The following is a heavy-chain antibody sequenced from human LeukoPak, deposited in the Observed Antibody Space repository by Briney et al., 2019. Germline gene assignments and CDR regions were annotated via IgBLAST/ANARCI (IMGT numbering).Heavy chain of an antibody. Sequence: PGRSLRLSCAASGFTFSSYGMHWVRQAPGKGLEWVAVIWYDGSNKYYADSVKGRFTISRDNSKNTLYLQMNSLRAEDTAVYYCARHREGATQVGLFTFWGQGTLVIVSS. CDR2: IWYDGSNK. J-gene: IGHJ4*02. CDR3: ARHREGATQVGLFTF. CDR1: GFTFSSYG. V-gene: IGHV3-33*01. D-gene: IGHD3-3*01.